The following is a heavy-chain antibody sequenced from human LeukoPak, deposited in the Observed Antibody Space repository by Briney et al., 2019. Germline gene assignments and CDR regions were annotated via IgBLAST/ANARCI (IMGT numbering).Heavy chain of an antibody. CDR1: GFTFSTYA. CDR2: ISYDGSSK. CDR3: AKMVRGGPYYYYYGMDV. D-gene: IGHD3-10*01. Sequence: PGGSLRLSCAASGFTFSTYAMHWVRQAPGKGLEWVAVISYDGSSKYYADSVEGRFTISRENAKNSLYLHMNSLRAEDTAVYYCAKMVRGGPYYYYYGMDVWGQGTTVTVSS. V-gene: IGHV3-30-3*02. J-gene: IGHJ6*02.